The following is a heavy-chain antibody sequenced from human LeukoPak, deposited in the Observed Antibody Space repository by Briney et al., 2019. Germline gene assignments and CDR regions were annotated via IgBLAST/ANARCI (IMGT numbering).Heavy chain of an antibody. CDR3: ARDSLVVDAFDI. CDR2: ISYDGSNK. CDR1: GFTFSSYG. V-gene: IGHV3-30*03. D-gene: IGHD2-2*01. Sequence: GGSLRLSCAASGFTFSSYGMHWVRQAPGKGLEWVAVISYDGSNKYYADSVKGRFTISRDNSKNTLYLQMNSLRAEDTAVYYCARDSLVVDAFDIWGQGTMVTVSS. J-gene: IGHJ3*02.